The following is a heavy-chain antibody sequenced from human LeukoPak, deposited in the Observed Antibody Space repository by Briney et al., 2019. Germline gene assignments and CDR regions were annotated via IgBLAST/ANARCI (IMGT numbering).Heavy chain of an antibody. J-gene: IGHJ4*02. Sequence: GRSLRLSCAASGFTFSSYAMHWVRQAPGKGLEWVAVISYDGSNKYYADSVKGRFTISRDNSKNTLYLHMNSLRAEDTAVYYCARSRRGPDYYFDFWGQGALVTVSS. CDR2: ISYDGSNK. CDR3: ARSRRGPDYYFDF. CDR1: GFTFSSYA. V-gene: IGHV3-30-3*01. D-gene: IGHD3-10*01.